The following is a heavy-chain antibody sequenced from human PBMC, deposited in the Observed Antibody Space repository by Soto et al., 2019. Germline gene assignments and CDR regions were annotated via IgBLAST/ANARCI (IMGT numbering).Heavy chain of an antibody. CDR1: GGSINSHY. J-gene: IGHJ6*02. CDR3: AREKDYYYSALDV. Sequence: QVQLQESGPGLVKPSETLSLTCTVSGGSINSHYWTWIRQPAGKGLEYIGRIYGTGTTDYNPSLGSRVSMSVDTSKNPFYLRLTSVTAADSAKYFCAREKDYYYSALDVWGQGTTVAVSS. V-gene: IGHV4-4*07. CDR2: IYGTGTT. D-gene: IGHD2-21*02.